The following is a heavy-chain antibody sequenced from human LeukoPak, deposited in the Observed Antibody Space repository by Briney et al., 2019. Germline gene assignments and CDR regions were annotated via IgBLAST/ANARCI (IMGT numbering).Heavy chain of an antibody. Sequence: GGSLRLSCAASGFTFSSYAMSWVRQAPGKGLEWVSAISGSGGSTYYADSVKGRFTISRDNSKNTLYLQMNSLRSDDTAVYYCARDSGMSSSWYVGYWGQGTLVTVSS. D-gene: IGHD6-13*01. J-gene: IGHJ4*02. CDR3: ARDSGMSSSWYVGY. CDR1: GFTFSSYA. V-gene: IGHV3-23*01. CDR2: ISGSGGST.